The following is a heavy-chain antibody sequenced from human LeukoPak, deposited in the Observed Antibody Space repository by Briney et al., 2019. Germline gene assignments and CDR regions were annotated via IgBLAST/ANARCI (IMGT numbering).Heavy chain of an antibody. V-gene: IGHV3-23*01. Sequence: GGSLRLSCAASGFTFSSYAMSWVRQAPGKGLEWVSAISGRGGSTYYADSVKRRFTISRDNSTNTLYLQMNSLRAEDTTVYYCAKTPYYYDSSGQTNWFDPWGQGTLVTVSS. CDR1: GFTFSSYA. CDR3: AKTPYYYDSSGQTNWFDP. D-gene: IGHD3-22*01. CDR2: ISGRGGST. J-gene: IGHJ5*02.